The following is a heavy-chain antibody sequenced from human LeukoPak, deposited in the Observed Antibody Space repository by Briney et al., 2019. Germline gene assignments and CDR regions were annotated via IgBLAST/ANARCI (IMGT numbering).Heavy chain of an antibody. J-gene: IGHJ4*02. CDR2: IYYSGST. V-gene: IGHV4-59*01. CDR3: ARSQGYFDY. Sequence: SETLSLTCTVSGGSISSYYWSWIRQPPGKGLEWIGYIYYSGSTNYNPSLKSRVTISVDTSKDQFSLKLSSVTAADTAVYYCARSQGYFDYWGQGTLVTVSS. CDR1: GGSISSYY.